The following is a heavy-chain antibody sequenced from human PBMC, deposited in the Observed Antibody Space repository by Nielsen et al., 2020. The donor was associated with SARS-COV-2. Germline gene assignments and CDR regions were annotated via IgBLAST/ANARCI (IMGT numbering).Heavy chain of an antibody. CDR2: ISSSSSTI. CDR3: ARESTRDDYGDYFDY. CDR1: GFTFSSYS. D-gene: IGHD4-17*01. V-gene: IGHV3-48*01. Sequence: GKSLKISCAASGFTFSSYSMNWVRKAPGKGLEWVSYISSSSSTIYYADSVKGRFTISRDNAKNSLYLQMNSLRAEDTAVYYCARESTRDDYGDYFDYWGQGTLVTVSS. J-gene: IGHJ4*02.